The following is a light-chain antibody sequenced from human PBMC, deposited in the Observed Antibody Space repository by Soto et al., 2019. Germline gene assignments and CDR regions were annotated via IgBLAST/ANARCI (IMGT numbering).Light chain of an antibody. CDR1: QSISTY. V-gene: IGKV3-11*01. J-gene: IGKJ1*01. CDR3: QQYGSSPRT. Sequence: EVLLTQSTAALCLSPGESVTRSCRASQSISTYLAWYQQKSGQAPRLLIYDASYRATGIPARFSGSGSGTDFTLTISRLEPEDFAVYYCQQYGSSPRTFGQGTKVDIK. CDR2: DAS.